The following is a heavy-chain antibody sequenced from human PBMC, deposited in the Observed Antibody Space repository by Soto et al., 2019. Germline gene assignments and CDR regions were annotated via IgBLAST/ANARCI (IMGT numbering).Heavy chain of an antibody. J-gene: IGHJ5*02. CDR1: GFTFSSYE. CDR3: ARALRAAVAWNWFDP. CDR2: ISGSGTTI. V-gene: IGHV3-48*03. D-gene: IGHD6-13*01. Sequence: GGSLRLSCAASGFTFSSYEMNWVRQAPGKGLEWISYISGSGTTIYYAGSVKGRFTISRDNTKNSLYLQMNSLRVEDTAVYYCARALRAAVAWNWFDPWGQGTLVTAPQ.